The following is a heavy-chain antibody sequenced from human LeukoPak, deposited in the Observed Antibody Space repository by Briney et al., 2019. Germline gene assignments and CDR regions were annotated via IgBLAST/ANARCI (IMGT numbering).Heavy chain of an antibody. D-gene: IGHD4-17*01. Sequence: PGGSLRLSCAASGFTFSSYGMHWVRQAPGKGLEWVAVIWYDGSKSYADSVKGRFTISRDNSKNTLYVQMNSVRAEDTAVYYCARDVRDDYGDGIDYWGQGTLVTVSS. V-gene: IGHV3-33*01. CDR1: GFTFSSYG. CDR3: ARDVRDDYGDGIDY. J-gene: IGHJ4*02. CDR2: IWYDGSK.